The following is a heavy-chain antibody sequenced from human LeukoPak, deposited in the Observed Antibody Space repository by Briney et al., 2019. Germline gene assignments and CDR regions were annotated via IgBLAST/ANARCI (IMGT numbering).Heavy chain of an antibody. D-gene: IGHD3-16*01. CDR1: GDSMSYYY. CDR2: IHTSGTT. CDR3: ARGDYYDGGGRNWFDV. J-gene: IGHJ5*02. Sequence: SEPLSLTCTVSGDSMSYYYWNFIRQPAGKGLEWIGRIHTSGTTYYSASLKSRVSMSVDSSRNQFSLRLTSVTAADTAIYFCARGDYYDGGGRNWFDVWGQGTLVTVSS. V-gene: IGHV4-4*07.